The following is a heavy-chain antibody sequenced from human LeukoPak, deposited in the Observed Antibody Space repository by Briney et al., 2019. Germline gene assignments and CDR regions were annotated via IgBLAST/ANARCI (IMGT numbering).Heavy chain of an antibody. CDR1: GGSISTYY. D-gene: IGHD6-13*01. J-gene: IGHJ3*02. CDR3: ARQVYRSPYAFDI. Sequence: PSETLSLTCIVSGGSISTYYRSWIRQPPGKGLEWIGYIYYSGSTNYNPSLKSRVTISVDTAKNQVSLKLSSVTAADTAMYYCARQVYRSPYAFDIWGQGTVVTVSS. CDR2: IYYSGST. V-gene: IGHV4-59*08.